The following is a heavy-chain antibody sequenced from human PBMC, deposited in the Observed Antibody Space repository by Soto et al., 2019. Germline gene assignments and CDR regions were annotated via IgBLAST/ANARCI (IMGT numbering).Heavy chain of an antibody. Sequence: TLSLTCTVSGGSISSGDYYWSWIRQPPGKGLEWIGYIYYSGSTYYNPSLKSRVTISVDTSKNQFSLKLSSVTAADTAVYYCARAEKVPYYFDYWGQGTLVTVSS. V-gene: IGHV4-30-4*01. J-gene: IGHJ4*02. CDR3: ARAEKVPYYFDY. CDR1: GGSISSGDYY. CDR2: IYYSGST. D-gene: IGHD2-2*01.